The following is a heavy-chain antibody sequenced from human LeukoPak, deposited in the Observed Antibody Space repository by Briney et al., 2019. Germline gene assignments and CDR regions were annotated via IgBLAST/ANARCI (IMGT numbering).Heavy chain of an antibody. J-gene: IGHJ4*02. CDR3: AREKRRLVDY. Sequence: GGSLRLSCAASGFTFNEYTMHWVRQAPGKGLERVSLITHDGGAAFYADSVRGRFTISRDNSRNSLYLQMDSLRTENTALYYCAREKRRLVDYWGQGTLVTVSS. CDR1: GFTFNEYT. D-gene: IGHD6-25*01. CDR2: ITHDGGAA. V-gene: IGHV3-43*01.